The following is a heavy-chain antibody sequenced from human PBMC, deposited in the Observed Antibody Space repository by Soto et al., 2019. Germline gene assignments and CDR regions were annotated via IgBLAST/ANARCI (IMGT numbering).Heavy chain of an antibody. CDR3: ARQNQEGYYYYGVDF. V-gene: IGHV5-51*01. CDR1: GYSFTNYW. Sequence: GESLKISCKASGYSFTNYWVAWVRQMPGKGLECMGIIYPGDSTTRYGPSFQGQVTISADKSISTAYLQWSSLKASDTAMYYCARQNQEGYYYYGVDFWGQGTTVTVSS. CDR2: IYPGDSTT. J-gene: IGHJ6*02.